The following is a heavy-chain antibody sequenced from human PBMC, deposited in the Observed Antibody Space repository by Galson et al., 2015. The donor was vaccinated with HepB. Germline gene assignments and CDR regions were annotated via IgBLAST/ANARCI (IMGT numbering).Heavy chain of an antibody. CDR3: VRARPLDIVAPGDFEF. J-gene: IGHJ4*02. V-gene: IGHV3-33*08. CDR2: IWSDGTHK. CDR1: GFTFVNFG. Sequence: SLRLSCAASGFTFVNFGMHWVRQAPGKELQWVATIWSDGTHKYYADSVKGRFTISRDTANTLYLQMDSLRAEDTAVYICVRARPLDIVAPGDFEFWGQGALVSVSS. D-gene: IGHD5-12*01.